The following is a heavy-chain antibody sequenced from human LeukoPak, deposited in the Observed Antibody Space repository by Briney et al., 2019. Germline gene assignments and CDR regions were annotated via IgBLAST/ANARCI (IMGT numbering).Heavy chain of an antibody. D-gene: IGHD3-22*01. V-gene: IGHV3-30*02. CDR3: ARGTYYYDSSGYSHFAFDI. Sequence: SGGSLRLSCAASGFTFSSYGMHWVRQAPGKGLEWVAFIRYDGSNKYYADSVKGRFTISRDNSKNTLYLQMNSLRAEDTAVYYCARGTYYYDSSGYSHFAFDIWGQGTMVTVSS. J-gene: IGHJ3*02. CDR2: IRYDGSNK. CDR1: GFTFSSYG.